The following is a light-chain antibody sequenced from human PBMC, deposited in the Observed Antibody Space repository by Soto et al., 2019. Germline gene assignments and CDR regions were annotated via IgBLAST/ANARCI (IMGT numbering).Light chain of an antibody. CDR1: QSVNSGY. CDR2: GAS. J-gene: IGKJ2*01. Sequence: EIVLTQSPGTLSLSLGESATLSCRASQSVNSGYVGWYQQKPGQAPRLLIYGASSRANGIPDRFSGTGSGTDFTLTISRLEPDDFAVYYCQHYGNSPLTFGQGTKLEIK. CDR3: QHYGNSPLT. V-gene: IGKV3-20*01.